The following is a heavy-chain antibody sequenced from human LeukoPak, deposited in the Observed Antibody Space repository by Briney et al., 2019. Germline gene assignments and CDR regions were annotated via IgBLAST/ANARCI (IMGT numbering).Heavy chain of an antibody. Sequence: GASVKVSCKASGYSFVGYGITWVRQAPGQGLEWMGWFNPENGNTNYAQKVQGRVTMTADTSTSTVYMELSSLRSEDTAVYYCARGGFPGNYYFDYWGQGTLVTVSS. CDR3: ARGGFPGNYYFDY. CDR1: GYSFVGYG. V-gene: IGHV1-18*01. J-gene: IGHJ4*02. D-gene: IGHD1-7*01. CDR2: FNPENGNT.